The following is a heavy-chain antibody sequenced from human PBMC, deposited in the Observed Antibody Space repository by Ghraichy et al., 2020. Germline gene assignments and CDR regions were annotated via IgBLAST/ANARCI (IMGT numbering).Heavy chain of an antibody. CDR1: GLTFINYG. D-gene: IGHD2-21*01. J-gene: IGHJ4*01. CDR2: ITSSGASI. CDR3: ASSIHLFDY. V-gene: IGHV3-21*06. Sequence: ETSGLTFINYGMNWVRQAPGKGLEWVSSITSSGASIYYTDSVRGRFTVSRDNAKNSLYLQMNSLRPEDTGIYYCASSIHLFDYWGRGTLVTVSS.